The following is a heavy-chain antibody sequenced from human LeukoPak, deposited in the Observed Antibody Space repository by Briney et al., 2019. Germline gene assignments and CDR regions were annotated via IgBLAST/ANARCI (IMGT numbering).Heavy chain of an antibody. CDR2: IYYSGST. V-gene: IGHV4-59*12. CDR3: ARGDIVVVPAAPWSYYYGMDV. D-gene: IGHD2-2*01. J-gene: IGHJ6*02. Sequence: SETLSLTRTVSGGSISSYYWSWIRQPPGKGLEWIGYIYYSGSTNYNPSLKSRVTISVDTSKNQFSLKLSSVTAADTAVYYCARGDIVVVPAAPWSYYYGMDVWGQGTTVTVSS. CDR1: GGSISSYY.